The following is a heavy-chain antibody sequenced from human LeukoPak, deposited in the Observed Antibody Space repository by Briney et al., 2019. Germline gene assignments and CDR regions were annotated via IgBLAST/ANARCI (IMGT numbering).Heavy chain of an antibody. D-gene: IGHD3-22*01. J-gene: IGHJ3*02. Sequence: ASVKVSCKASGYPFTSYGISWVRKAPGQGLEWVEWISGNNGNTNYAQHLRGRVTMTTDTSTSTAYMELRSLRSDDTAVYYCARDVFSTYYYDSSGLGDAFEIWGRGTMVTVSS. CDR1: GYPFTSYG. V-gene: IGHV1-18*01. CDR2: ISGNNGNT. CDR3: ARDVFSTYYYDSSGLGDAFEI.